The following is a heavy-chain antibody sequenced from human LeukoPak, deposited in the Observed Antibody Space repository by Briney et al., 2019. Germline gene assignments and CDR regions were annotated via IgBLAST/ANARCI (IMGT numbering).Heavy chain of an antibody. J-gene: IGHJ4*02. CDR3: AREGSYSPIDY. V-gene: IGHV4-59*13. D-gene: IGHD1-26*01. Sequence: SETLSLTCTVSGGSISSYYWSWIRQPPGKGLEWIGYIYYSGSTNYDPSLKSRVTISVDTSKNQFSLKLSSVTAADTAVYYCAREGSYSPIDYWGQGTLVTVSS. CDR1: GGSISSYY. CDR2: IYYSGST.